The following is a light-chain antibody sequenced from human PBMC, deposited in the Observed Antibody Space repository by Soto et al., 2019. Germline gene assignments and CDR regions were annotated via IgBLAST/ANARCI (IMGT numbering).Light chain of an antibody. V-gene: IGKV3-20*01. Sequence: EIVLTQSPGSLCLSPGERATLSCRASQSVSSSYLAWYQQKPGQAPRLLIYGASSRATGIPDRFSGSGSGTDFTLTVSRLEPEDYAVYYGQQYGSSQPIPFGHQTGLDIK. J-gene: IGKJ5*01. CDR2: GAS. CDR3: QQYGSSQPIP. CDR1: QSVSSSY.